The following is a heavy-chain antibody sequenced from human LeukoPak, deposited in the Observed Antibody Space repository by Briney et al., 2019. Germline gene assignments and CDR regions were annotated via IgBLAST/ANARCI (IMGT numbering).Heavy chain of an antibody. CDR2: MNPNSGNT. D-gene: IGHD3-10*01. J-gene: IGHJ4*02. Sequence: ASVKVSCKASGYTFTSYDINWLRQATGQGLEWMGWMNPNSGNTGYAQKFQGRVTMTRNTSISTAYMELSSLRSEDTAVYYCARSLITMVRGVIGYWGQGTLVTVSS. CDR3: ARSLITMVRGVIGY. V-gene: IGHV1-8*01. CDR1: GYTFTSYD.